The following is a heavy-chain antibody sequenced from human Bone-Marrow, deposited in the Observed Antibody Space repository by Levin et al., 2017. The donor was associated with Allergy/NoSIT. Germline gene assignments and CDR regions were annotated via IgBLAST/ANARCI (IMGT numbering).Heavy chain of an antibody. V-gene: IGHV4-34*01. CDR2: INHSGST. D-gene: IGHD3-3*01. CDR1: GGSFSGYY. Sequence: SQTLSLTCAVYGGSFSGYYWSWIRQPPGKGLEWIGEINHSGSTNYNPSLKSRVTISVDTSKNQFSLKLSSVTAADTAVYYCARRNPNVLRFLEWPHMDVWGKGTTVTVSS. J-gene: IGHJ6*03. CDR3: ARRNPNVLRFLEWPHMDV.